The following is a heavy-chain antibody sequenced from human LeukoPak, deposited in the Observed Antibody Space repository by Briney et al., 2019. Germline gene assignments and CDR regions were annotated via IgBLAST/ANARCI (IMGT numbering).Heavy chain of an antibody. V-gene: IGHV4-39*01. CDR3: ARLGVPAAAIPGGGVDY. Sequence: PSETLSLTCTVSGDSISSSSYYWGWIRQPPGKGLEWIGSIYYSGSTYYNPSLKSRVTISVDTSKNQFSLKLSSVTAADTAVYYCARLGVPAAAIPGGGVDYWGQGTLVTVSS. D-gene: IGHD2-2*01. CDR1: GDSISSSSYY. J-gene: IGHJ4*02. CDR2: IYYSGST.